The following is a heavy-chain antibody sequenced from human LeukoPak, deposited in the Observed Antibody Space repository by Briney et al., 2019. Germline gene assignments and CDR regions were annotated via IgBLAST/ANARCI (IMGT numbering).Heavy chain of an antibody. CDR2: ISSSSSYI. V-gene: IGHV3-21*04. CDR1: GFTFSSYS. D-gene: IGHD2-15*01. Sequence: GGSLRLSCAASGFTFSSYSMNWVRQAPGKGLEWVSSISSSSSYIYYADSVKGRFTISRDNAKNSLYLQMNSLRAEDTALYYCAREGGFGAFDIWGQGTMVTVSS. CDR3: AREGGFGAFDI. J-gene: IGHJ3*02.